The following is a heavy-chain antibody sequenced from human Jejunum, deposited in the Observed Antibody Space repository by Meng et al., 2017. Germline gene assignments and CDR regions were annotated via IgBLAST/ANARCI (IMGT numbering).Heavy chain of an antibody. J-gene: IGHJ4*02. CDR1: GFTFGSFA. Sequence: GRLVESGGGVVQPGRALRLSCAASGFTFGSFAMQWARQAPGKGLEWVAVVEYDGSGQDYADSVKGRFIISRDNSKNTLYLQMNSLRVEDTAIYYCARSYFDGSGRFDCWGQGTLVTVPS. D-gene: IGHD3-22*01. CDR2: VEYDGSGQ. V-gene: IGHV3-30*03. CDR3: ARSYFDGSGRFDC.